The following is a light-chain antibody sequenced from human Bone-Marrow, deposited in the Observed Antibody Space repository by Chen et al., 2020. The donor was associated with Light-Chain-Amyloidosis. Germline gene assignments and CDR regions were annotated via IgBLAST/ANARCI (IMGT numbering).Light chain of an antibody. CDR1: QSISTY. V-gene: IGKV1-39*01. CDR3: QQSYITPQVA. J-gene: IGKJ4*01. CDR2: AAS. Sequence: DIQMTQSPSSLSASIGDRVTLTCRASQSISTYLNWYQQKPGKAPKLLIYAASSLQSGVPSRFRGSGSGTEFTLTISSLQPEDFATNYCQQSYITPQVAFGGGTNVEIK.